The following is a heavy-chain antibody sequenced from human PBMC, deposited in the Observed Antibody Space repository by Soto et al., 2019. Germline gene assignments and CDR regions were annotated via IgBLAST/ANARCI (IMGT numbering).Heavy chain of an antibody. Sequence: GASVKVSCKASGYTFTSYDINWVQQATGQGLEWMGWMNPNSGNTRYSQKFQGRVTITRNTSISTAYMELSSLRSEDTAVYYCAREFYYYDSSGYYYLFDPWGQGTLVTVSS. V-gene: IGHV1-8*01. CDR2: MNPNSGNT. CDR1: GYTFTSYD. J-gene: IGHJ5*02. CDR3: AREFYYYDSSGYYYLFDP. D-gene: IGHD3-22*01.